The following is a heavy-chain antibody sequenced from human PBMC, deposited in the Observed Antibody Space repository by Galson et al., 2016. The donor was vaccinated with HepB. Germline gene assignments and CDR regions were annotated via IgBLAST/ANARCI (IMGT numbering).Heavy chain of an antibody. J-gene: IGHJ1*01. D-gene: IGHD6-19*01. Sequence: SETLSLTCSVSGGSISSYYWSWIRQPPGKGLEWIGYIYDSGTSNYNPSLKSRVTISVDTSKNQLSLKLSSVTAADTAVYYCTSMTGQWLVGGYFQHWGQGTLVTVSS. CDR1: GGSISSYY. CDR2: IYDSGTS. V-gene: IGHV4-59*01. CDR3: TSMTGQWLVGGYFQH.